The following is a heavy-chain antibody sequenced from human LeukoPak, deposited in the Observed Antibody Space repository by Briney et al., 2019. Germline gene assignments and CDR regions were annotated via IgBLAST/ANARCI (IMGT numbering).Heavy chain of an antibody. Sequence: SETLSLTCAVYGGSFSGYYWSWLRQPPGKGLEWIGEINHSGSTNYNPSLKSRVTISVDTSKNQFSLKLSSVTAADTAMYYCARVRSSGWGKGFDYWGQGTLVTVSS. CDR2: INHSGST. CDR3: ARVRSSGWGKGFDY. V-gene: IGHV4-34*01. D-gene: IGHD6-19*01. J-gene: IGHJ4*02. CDR1: GGSFSGYY.